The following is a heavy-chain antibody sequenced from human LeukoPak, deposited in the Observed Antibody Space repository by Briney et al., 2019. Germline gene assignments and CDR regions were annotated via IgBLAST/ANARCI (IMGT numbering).Heavy chain of an antibody. Sequence: GGSLRLSCAASGFTVSSNYMSWVRQAPGKGLEWVSVIYSGGSTYYADSVKGRFTISRDNSKNTLYLQMNSLRAEDTAVYYCAKDTYYDILTGYHDYWGQGTLVTVSS. J-gene: IGHJ4*02. D-gene: IGHD3-9*01. CDR1: GFTVSSNY. CDR2: IYSGGST. CDR3: AKDTYYDILTGYHDY. V-gene: IGHV3-66*01.